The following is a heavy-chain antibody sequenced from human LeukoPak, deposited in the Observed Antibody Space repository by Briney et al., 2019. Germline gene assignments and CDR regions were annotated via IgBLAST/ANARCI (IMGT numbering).Heavy chain of an antibody. CDR2: ISTSGGST. J-gene: IGHJ4*02. V-gene: IGHV3-23*01. D-gene: IGHD6-13*01. CDR1: GFTFSNYA. Sequence: PGGTLRLSCAASGFTFSNYALSWVRQAPGKGLEWVSSISTSGGSTYYADSVKGRFTISRDNSKNTLSLQMNSLRAEDTAVYYCAKGIASSSWYQFDYWGQGTLVTVSS. CDR3: AKGIASSSWYQFDY.